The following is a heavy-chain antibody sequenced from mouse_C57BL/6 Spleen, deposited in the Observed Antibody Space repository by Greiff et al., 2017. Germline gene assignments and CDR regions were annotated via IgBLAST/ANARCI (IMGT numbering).Heavy chain of an antibody. CDR1: GYSITSGYY. Sequence: EVHLVESGPGLVKPSQSLSLTCSVTGYSITSGYYWNWIRQFPGNKLEWMGYISYDGSNNYNPSLKNRISITRDTSKNQFFLKLNSVTTEDTATYYCAKFYWYFDVWGTGTTVTVSS. V-gene: IGHV3-6*01. CDR2: ISYDGSN. J-gene: IGHJ1*03. CDR3: AKFYWYFDV.